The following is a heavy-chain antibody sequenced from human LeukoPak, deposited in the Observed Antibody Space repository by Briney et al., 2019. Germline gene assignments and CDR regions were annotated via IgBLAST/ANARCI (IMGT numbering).Heavy chain of an antibody. D-gene: IGHD2-2*01. V-gene: IGHV3-21*01. J-gene: IGHJ4*02. CDR2: ISSSSSYI. CDR1: GFTFSSYS. CDR3: ARETYCTSTNCPIGDYFDY. Sequence: PGGSLRLSCAASGFTFSSYSMNWVRQAPGKGLEWVSSISSSSSYIYYADPVKGRFTISRDNAKNSLYLQMNSLRAEDTAVYYCARETYCTSTNCPIGDYFDYWGQGTLVTVSS.